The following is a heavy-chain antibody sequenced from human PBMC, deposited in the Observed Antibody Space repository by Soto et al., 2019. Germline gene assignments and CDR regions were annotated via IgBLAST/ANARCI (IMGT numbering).Heavy chain of an antibody. J-gene: IGHJ4*02. Sequence: GASVKVSCKASGYTFTGYYMHWVRQAPGQGLEWMGWINPNSGGTNYAQKFQGRVTMTRDTSISTAYMELSRLRSDDTAVYYCARDPVDTAMVNDYWGQGTLVTVSS. V-gene: IGHV1-2*02. D-gene: IGHD5-18*01. CDR2: INPNSGGT. CDR1: GYTFTGYY. CDR3: ARDPVDTAMVNDY.